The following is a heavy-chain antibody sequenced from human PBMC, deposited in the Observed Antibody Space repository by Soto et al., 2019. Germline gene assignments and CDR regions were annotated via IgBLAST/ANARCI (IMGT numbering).Heavy chain of an antibody. CDR1: GYTFTGYY. D-gene: IGHD2-2*01. CDR3: ARTSCSSTTCPNAY. V-gene: IGHV1-2*02. J-gene: IGHJ4*02. CDR2: INPHSGGT. Sequence: QVQLVQSGAEVKKPGASVKVSCKTSGYTFTGYYIYWVRQAPGQGLEWMGWINPHSGGTDSSQKFQGRVTITRDTSVSTPYMELSRLRSNATAVYYCARTSCSSTTCPNAYWGQGTLVTVSS.